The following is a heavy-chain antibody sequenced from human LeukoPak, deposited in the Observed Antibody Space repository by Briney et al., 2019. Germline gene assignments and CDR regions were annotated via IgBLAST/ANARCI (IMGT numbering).Heavy chain of an antibody. CDR2: IYSGGST. V-gene: IGHV3-53*01. J-gene: IGHJ4*02. CDR1: GFTVSSYY. CDR3: ARMEGYYDTSGPDY. D-gene: IGHD3-22*01. Sequence: GGSLRHSCAASGFTVSSYYMSWVRQAPGKGLEWVSVIYSGGSTYYADSVKGRFTISRDNSKNTLYLQMNSLRAEDTAVYYCARMEGYYDTSGPDYWGQGTLVTVSS.